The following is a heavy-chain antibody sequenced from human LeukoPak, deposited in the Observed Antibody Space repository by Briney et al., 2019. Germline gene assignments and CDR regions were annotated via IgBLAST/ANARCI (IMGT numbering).Heavy chain of an antibody. Sequence: GFLRLSRASSGINLRYLSIQRVRPASSKGPGWVAVILYDGSNKYYADSVKGRFTISRDNSKNTLYLQMNSLRAEDTAVYYCARVRISIAAAGDAFDIWGQGTMVTVSS. CDR2: ILYDGSNK. V-gene: IGHV3-30*16. CDR1: INLRYLS. J-gene: IGHJ3*02. D-gene: IGHD6-13*01. CDR3: ARVRISIAAAGDAFDI.